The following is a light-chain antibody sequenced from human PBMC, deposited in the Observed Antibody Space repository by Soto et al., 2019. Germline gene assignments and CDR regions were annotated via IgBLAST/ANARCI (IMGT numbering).Light chain of an antibody. CDR3: WSYVSRSTPNYV. Sequence: QSVLTQPASVSGSPGQSITISCPGTSSDVGSYNLVSWYQQHPGKAPKLMIFEVSKRPSGVSNRFSGSKSGNTASLTISGLQAEDEADYYCWSYVSRSTPNYVFGTGTKVTVL. CDR2: EVS. CDR1: SSDVGSYNL. J-gene: IGLJ1*01. V-gene: IGLV2-23*02.